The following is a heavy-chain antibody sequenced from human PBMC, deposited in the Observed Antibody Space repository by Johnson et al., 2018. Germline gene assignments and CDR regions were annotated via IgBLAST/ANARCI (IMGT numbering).Heavy chain of an antibody. D-gene: IGHD1-1*01. V-gene: IGHV3-30*03. CDR2: ISYDGTNK. CDR3: ATEQPYRGPISGHNEYFHP. Sequence: QVQLVQSGGGVVQPGRSLRLSCAVSGFTFSSYGMNWVRQAPGKGLNWVAVISYDGTNKYYADSVKGRFTIPRDDSQHTLYLQMNSRRADDTAVDYCATEQPYRGPISGHNEYFHPWGQGTLVTVSS. J-gene: IGHJ1*01. CDR1: GFTFSSYG.